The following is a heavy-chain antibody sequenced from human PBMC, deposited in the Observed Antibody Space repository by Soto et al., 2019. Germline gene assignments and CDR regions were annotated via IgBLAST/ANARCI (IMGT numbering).Heavy chain of an antibody. CDR3: ARPYGTTVLNSYYYYGMDV. Sequence: VGSLRLSCAASGFTFSSYAMHWVRQAPGKGLEWVAVISYDGSNKYYADSVKGRFTISRDNSKNTLYLQMNSLRAEDTAVYYCARPYGTTVLNSYYYYGMDVWGQGTTVTVSS. D-gene: IGHD4-4*01. J-gene: IGHJ6*02. V-gene: IGHV3-30-3*01. CDR2: ISYDGSNK. CDR1: GFTFSSYA.